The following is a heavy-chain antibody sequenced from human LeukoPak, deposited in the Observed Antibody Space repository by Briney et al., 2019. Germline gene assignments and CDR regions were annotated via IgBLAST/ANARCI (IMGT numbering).Heavy chain of an antibody. D-gene: IGHD6-19*01. CDR3: ARARIAVAGSLDY. J-gene: IGHJ4*02. Sequence: SETLSLTCTVSGGSISSYYWSWIRQSPGKELEWIGHIYSSGSTNYNPSLKSRVTISVDTSKNQFSLKLSSVTAADTAVYYCARARIAVAGSLDYWGQGTLVTVSS. CDR1: GGSISSYY. V-gene: IGHV4-4*09. CDR2: IYSSGST.